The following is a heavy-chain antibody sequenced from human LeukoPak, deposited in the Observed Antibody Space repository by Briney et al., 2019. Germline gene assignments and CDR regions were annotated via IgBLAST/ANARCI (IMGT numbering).Heavy chain of an antibody. CDR1: GFSFSNYE. D-gene: IGHD2-15*01. Sequence: QPGGYLRLSCAASGFSFSNYEMNWVRQAPGKGLEWVSYISGNGATRYYADSVKGRFTISRDNAKNSLYLQMNSLRAEDTATYYCVREGESGIFYFDYWGQGTLVTVSS. CDR2: ISGNGATR. CDR3: VREGESGIFYFDY. V-gene: IGHV3-48*03. J-gene: IGHJ4*02.